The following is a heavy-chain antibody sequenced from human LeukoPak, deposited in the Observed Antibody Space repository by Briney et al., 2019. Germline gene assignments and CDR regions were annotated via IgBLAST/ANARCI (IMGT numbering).Heavy chain of an antibody. Sequence: GGSLRLSCAASGFTFSRYNMNWVRQAPGKGLEWVSVIYSGGSTYYADSVKGRFTISRDNSKNTLYLQMNSLRAEDTAVYYCARVLHSSGWYGYSWFDPWGQGTLVTVSS. CDR3: ARVLHSSGWYGYSWFDP. CDR2: IYSGGST. J-gene: IGHJ5*02. CDR1: GFTFSRYN. V-gene: IGHV3-53*01. D-gene: IGHD6-19*01.